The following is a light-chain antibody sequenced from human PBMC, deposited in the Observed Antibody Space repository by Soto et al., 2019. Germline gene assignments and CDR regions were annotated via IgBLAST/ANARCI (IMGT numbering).Light chain of an antibody. CDR2: DND. CDR1: SSNIGRNY. CDR3: GTWDSSLSDAVV. Sequence: QSVLTQPPSVSAAPGQKVTISCSETSSNIGRNYVAWYQQLPGTAPKLLIYDNDKRPSGIPDRFSGSKSGTSATLGITGLQTGDEADYYCGTWDSSLSDAVVFGEGTKLTVL. V-gene: IGLV1-51*01. J-gene: IGLJ2*01.